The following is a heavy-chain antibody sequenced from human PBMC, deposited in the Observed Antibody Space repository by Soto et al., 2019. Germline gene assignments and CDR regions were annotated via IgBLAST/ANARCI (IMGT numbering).Heavy chain of an antibody. V-gene: IGHV4-39*01. J-gene: IGHJ2*01. Sequence: SETLSLTCTITCGSILSISHYSGCIRQPPGKGLEWIGSIYYSGSTYYNPSLRSRVTISADTSKNQFSLKLSSVTAADTAVYYCSRPGNLVGCCWWYFDLWGRGTLVTVS. CDR2: IYYSGST. D-gene: IGHD2-15*01. CDR1: CGSILSISHY. CDR3: SRPGNLVGCCWWYFDL.